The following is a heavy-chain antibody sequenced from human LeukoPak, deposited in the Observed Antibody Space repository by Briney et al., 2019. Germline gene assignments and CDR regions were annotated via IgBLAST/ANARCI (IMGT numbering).Heavy chain of an antibody. CDR2: IRYDGSNK. Sequence: GGSLRLSCAASGFTFSSYGMHWVRQAPGKGLEWVAFIRYDGSNKYYADSVKGRFTISRDNSKNTLYLQMNSLRAEDTAVYYCRSYSSSSKEGYFDYWGQGTLVTVSP. CDR3: RSYSSSSKEGYFDY. CDR1: GFTFSSYG. J-gene: IGHJ4*02. D-gene: IGHD6-6*01. V-gene: IGHV3-30*02.